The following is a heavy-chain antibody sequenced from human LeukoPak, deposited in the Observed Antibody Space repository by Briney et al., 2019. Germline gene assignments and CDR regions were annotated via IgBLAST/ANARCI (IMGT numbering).Heavy chain of an antibody. CDR1: GYTFTSYG. Sequence: ASVKVSCKASGYTFTSYGISWVRQAPGQGLEWMGWISACNGNTNYAQKLQGRVTMTTDTSTSTAYMELRSLRSDDTAVYYCATLAGEEMATTMGNDYWGQGTLVTVSS. CDR2: ISACNGNT. CDR3: ATLAGEEMATTMGNDY. J-gene: IGHJ4*02. D-gene: IGHD5-24*01. V-gene: IGHV1-18*01.